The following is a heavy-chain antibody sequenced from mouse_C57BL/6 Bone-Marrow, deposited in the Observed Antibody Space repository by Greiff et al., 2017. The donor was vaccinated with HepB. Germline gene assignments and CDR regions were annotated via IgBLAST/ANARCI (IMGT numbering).Heavy chain of an antibody. V-gene: IGHV5-17*01. CDR2: ISSGSSTI. CDR1: GFTFRDYG. Sequence: EVMLVESGGGLVKPGGSLKLSCEASGFTFRDYGMHWVRQAPEKGLEWVAYISSGSSTIYYADTVKGRFTISRDNAKNTLFLQMTSLRSEDTAMYYCARGTGRGYFDYWGQGTTLTVSS. J-gene: IGHJ2*01. CDR3: ARGTGRGYFDY. D-gene: IGHD4-1*01.